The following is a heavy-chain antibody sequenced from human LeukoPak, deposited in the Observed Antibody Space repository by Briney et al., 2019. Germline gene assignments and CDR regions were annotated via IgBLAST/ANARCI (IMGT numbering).Heavy chain of an antibody. CDR1: GDSVSSNSVA. CDR3: ARTATLGVFDY. V-gene: IGHV6-1*01. J-gene: IGHJ4*02. CDR2: TYYRSKWST. D-gene: IGHD3-16*01. Sequence: SQTLSLPCAISGDSVSSNSVAWNWIRQSPSRGLEWLGRTYYRSKWSTGYAVSVKSRITITPDTSRNQVSLQLNSMTPEDTAVYYCARTATLGVFDYWGQGTVVTVSS.